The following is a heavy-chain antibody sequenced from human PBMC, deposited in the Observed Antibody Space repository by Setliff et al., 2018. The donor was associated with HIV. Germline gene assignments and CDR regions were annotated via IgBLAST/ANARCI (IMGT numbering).Heavy chain of an antibody. CDR3: ARRPSPYYYYDSSGYSGGNVDY. Sequence: PSETLSLTCAVYGGSFSGYYWGWIRQPPGKGLEWIGDIYYSGTTHYNPSLKSRITISVDTSKNQFSLKLSSVTAADTAVYYCARRPSPYYYYDSSGYSGGNVDYWGQGTLVTVSS. J-gene: IGHJ4*02. CDR2: IYYSGTT. CDR1: GGSFSGYY. V-gene: IGHV4-34*01. D-gene: IGHD3-22*01.